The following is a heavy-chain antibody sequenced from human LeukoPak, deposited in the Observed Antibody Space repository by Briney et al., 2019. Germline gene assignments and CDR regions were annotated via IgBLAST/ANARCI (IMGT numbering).Heavy chain of an antibody. D-gene: IGHD5-12*01. Sequence: GGSLRLSCAASGFTFSSYAMSWVRRAPGKGLEWVSAISGSGGITYYADSVKGRFTISRDNSKNTLYLQMNTLGAADTAVYYCAKDRGNSGYDLSDYWGQGTLVTVSS. V-gene: IGHV3-23*01. CDR2: ISGSGGIT. J-gene: IGHJ4*02. CDR3: AKDRGNSGYDLSDY. CDR1: GFTFSSYA.